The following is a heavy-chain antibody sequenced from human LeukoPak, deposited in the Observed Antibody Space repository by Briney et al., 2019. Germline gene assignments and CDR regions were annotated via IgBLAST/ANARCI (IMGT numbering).Heavy chain of an antibody. J-gene: IGHJ3*02. V-gene: IGHV3-23*01. CDR2: ISGSDGST. CDR3: AKEGYCSGGSCTSPMDDAFDI. CDR1: GFTFSSYA. Sequence: GGSLRLSCAASGFTFSSYAMSWVRQAPGKGLEWVSAISGSDGSTYYADSVKGRFTISRDNSKNTLYLQMNSLRAEDTAVYYCAKEGYCSGGSCTSPMDDAFDIWGQGTMVTVSS. D-gene: IGHD2-15*01.